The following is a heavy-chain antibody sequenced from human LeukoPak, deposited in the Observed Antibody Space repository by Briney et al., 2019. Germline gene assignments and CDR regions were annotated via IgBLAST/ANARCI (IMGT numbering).Heavy chain of an antibody. Sequence: GGSRRLSGAASGFTLSSQTMNGAGQAPGKGLEWVAYISTSGDSTKYADSVEGRFTISRDNVENSLYLLMNSLRVDDTAVYYCVKNGWLDYWGQGIVVTVSS. D-gene: IGHD6-19*01. V-gene: IGHV3-21*01. CDR2: ISTSGDST. CDR3: VKNGWLDY. J-gene: IGHJ4*02. CDR1: GFTLSSQT.